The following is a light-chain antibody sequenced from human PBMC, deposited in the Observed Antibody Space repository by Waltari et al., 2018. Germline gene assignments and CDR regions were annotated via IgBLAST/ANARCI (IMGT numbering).Light chain of an antibody. J-gene: IGLJ2*01. CDR3: VAWDDSLNGPV. CDR1: SSNIGGNT. CDR2: TNN. Sequence: QSVLTQPPSASGTPGQRVTIPCSGSSSNIGGNTVTWYQQPPGTAPKLLIHTNNQRPSGVPDRFSGSKSGTSASLAISGLQSDDEADYYCVAWDDSLNGPVFGGGTKLTVL. V-gene: IGLV1-44*01.